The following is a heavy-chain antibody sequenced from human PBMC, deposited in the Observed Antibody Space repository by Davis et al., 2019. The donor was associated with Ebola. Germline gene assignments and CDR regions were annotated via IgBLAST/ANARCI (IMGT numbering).Heavy chain of an antibody. Sequence: SETLSLTCAVNDGSLSGYYWSWIRQPPGKGLEWIGETSHSGSTNYNLSLKSRVTISVDTSKNQFSLKLSSVTAADTAVYYCARGGLIVDHWGQGTLVTVSS. D-gene: IGHD3-22*01. CDR1: DGSLSGYY. CDR3: ARGGLIVDH. J-gene: IGHJ4*02. CDR2: TSHSGST. V-gene: IGHV4-34*01.